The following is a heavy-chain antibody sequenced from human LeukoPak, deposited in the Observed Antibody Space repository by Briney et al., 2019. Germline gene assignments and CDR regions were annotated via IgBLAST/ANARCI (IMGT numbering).Heavy chain of an antibody. CDR1: GFTFDDYA. V-gene: IGHV3-9*01. CDR3: ARDCTNGVCYDY. CDR2: ISWNSGSI. D-gene: IGHD2-8*01. J-gene: IGHJ4*02. Sequence: GGSLRLSCAASGFTFDDYAMHWVRQAPGKGLEWVSGISWNSGSIGYADSVKGRFTISRDNAKNSLYLQMNSLRAEDTAVYYCARDCTNGVCYDYWGQGTLVTVSS.